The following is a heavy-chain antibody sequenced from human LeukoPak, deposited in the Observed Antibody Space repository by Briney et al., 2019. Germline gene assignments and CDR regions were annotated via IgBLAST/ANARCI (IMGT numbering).Heavy chain of an antibody. Sequence: SQTLSLTCTVSGGSISSGGYCWSWIRQHPGKGLEWIGYIYYSGSTYYNPSLKRRVTISVDTSKNQFSLMLSSVTAADTAVYYCARDPFRYGLGYWGQGTLVTVSS. CDR2: IYYSGST. J-gene: IGHJ4*02. CDR3: ARDPFRYGLGY. V-gene: IGHV4-31*03. D-gene: IGHD5-18*01. CDR1: GGSISSGGYC.